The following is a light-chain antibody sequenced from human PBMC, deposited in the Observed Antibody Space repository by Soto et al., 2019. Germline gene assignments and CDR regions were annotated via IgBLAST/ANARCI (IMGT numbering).Light chain of an antibody. V-gene: IGKV3-20*01. Sequence: ATRGCRNIQSVNSNYLAWYQQHPGQPPRLLIYGGSSRATGIPVRFSGSGSATDFTGPLSRLECEAFVVYYWDQCSASRRFGEGTKVDI. J-gene: IGKJ1*01. CDR2: GGS. CDR3: DQCSASRR. CDR1: QSVNSNY.